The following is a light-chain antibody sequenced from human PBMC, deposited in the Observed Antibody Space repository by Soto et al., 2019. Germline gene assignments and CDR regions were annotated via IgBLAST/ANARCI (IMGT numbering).Light chain of an antibody. CDR2: DVS. Sequence: EIVLTQSPGTLSLSPGERATLSCRASQSFRSSFFAWYQQKPGQAPRLLIYDVSVRATGIPDRFSGSGSGTDFTLTINRLEPEDFAVYYCQQYENSVMYTFGQGTKLEIK. V-gene: IGKV3-20*01. CDR1: QSFRSSF. CDR3: QQYENSVMYT. J-gene: IGKJ2*01.